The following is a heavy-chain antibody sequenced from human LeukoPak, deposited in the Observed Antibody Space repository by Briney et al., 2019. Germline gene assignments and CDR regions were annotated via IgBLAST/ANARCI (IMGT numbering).Heavy chain of an antibody. CDR2: MGPNNGNT. CDR1: GYTFTSYD. Sequence: GASVTVSFRASGYTFTSYDINWVRQAPGQGLEWMGWMGPNNGNTGYAQKFQGRVTMTRNTSISTAYMELSSLRSEDTAVYYCARGRKTGTRVAVDIWGQGTMVTVSS. J-gene: IGHJ3*02. V-gene: IGHV1-8*01. CDR3: ARGRKTGTRVAVDI.